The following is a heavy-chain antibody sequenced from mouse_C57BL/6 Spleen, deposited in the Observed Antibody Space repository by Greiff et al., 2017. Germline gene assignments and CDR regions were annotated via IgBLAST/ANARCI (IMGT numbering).Heavy chain of an antibody. J-gene: IGHJ2*01. D-gene: IGHD2-1*01. Sequence: VQLQQPGAELVRPGSSVKLSCTASGFTFHSYWMDWVKQRPGQGLEWIGNIYPSDSETHYNQKFKDKATLTVDKSSSTAYMQLSSPASEDSAVYYCASDYGNPHWFDSWGQGTTLTVSS. CDR2: IYPSDSET. V-gene: IGHV1-61*01. CDR3: ASDYGNPHWFDS. CDR1: GFTFHSYW.